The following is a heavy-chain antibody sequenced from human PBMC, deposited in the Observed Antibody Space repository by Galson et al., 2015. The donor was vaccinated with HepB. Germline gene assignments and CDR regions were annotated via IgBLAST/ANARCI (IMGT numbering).Heavy chain of an antibody. J-gene: IGHJ4*02. V-gene: IGHV3-23*01. CDR1: GFTFSSYA. D-gene: IGHD3-3*01. CDR2: ISGCGGST. CDR3: AKAGPPRWVVVVPAAPEKGGPYYDFWSGYRGGDYFDY. Sequence: SLRLSCAASGFTFSSYAMSWVRQAPGKGLEWVSAISGCGGSTYSAASVKGRFTISRDNSKNTLYLQMNNLRAEDTAVYYCAKAGPPRWVVVVPAAPEKGGPYYDFWSGYRGGDYFDYWGQGTLVTVSS.